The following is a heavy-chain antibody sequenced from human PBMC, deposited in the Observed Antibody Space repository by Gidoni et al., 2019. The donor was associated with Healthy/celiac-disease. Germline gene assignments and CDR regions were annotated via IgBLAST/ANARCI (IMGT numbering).Heavy chain of an antibody. CDR2: ISSSGSTI. CDR3: ARVNWNFNYFDY. D-gene: IGHD1-7*01. Sequence: EVQLVESGGGLVQPGGSLRLSCAASGFTFSSYEMNWVRQAPGKGLDWVSYISSSGSTIYYADSVKGRFTISRDNAKNSLYLQMNSLRAEDTAVYYCARVNWNFNYFDYWGQGTLVTVSS. J-gene: IGHJ4*02. V-gene: IGHV3-48*03. CDR1: GFTFSSYE.